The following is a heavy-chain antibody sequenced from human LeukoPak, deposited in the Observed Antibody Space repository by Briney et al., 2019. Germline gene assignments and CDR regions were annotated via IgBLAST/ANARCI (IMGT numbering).Heavy chain of an antibody. Sequence: RSSETLSLTCAVYGGSFSGYYWSWIRQPPGKGLEWIGEINHSGSTNYNPSLKSRVTISVGTSKNQFSLKLSSVTAADTAVYYCARVPTTRWSQTPDYWGQGTLVTVSS. J-gene: IGHJ4*02. CDR3: ARVPTTRWSQTPDY. D-gene: IGHD4-23*01. V-gene: IGHV4-34*01. CDR1: GGSFSGYY. CDR2: INHSGST.